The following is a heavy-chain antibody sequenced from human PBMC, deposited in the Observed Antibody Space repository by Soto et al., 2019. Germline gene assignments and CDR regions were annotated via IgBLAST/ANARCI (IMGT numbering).Heavy chain of an antibody. Sequence: SETLSLTCTVSGDSISSSSYYWGWIRQSPGKGLEWIGNIYSSGSTYCNTSLKSRVTISADKSKNQFSLKLRFVTAADTAVYYCARVRIDHEWFDPWGQGNLVTVSS. V-gene: IGHV4-39*01. CDR1: GDSISSSSYY. CDR3: ARVRIDHEWFDP. CDR2: IYSSGST. J-gene: IGHJ5*02.